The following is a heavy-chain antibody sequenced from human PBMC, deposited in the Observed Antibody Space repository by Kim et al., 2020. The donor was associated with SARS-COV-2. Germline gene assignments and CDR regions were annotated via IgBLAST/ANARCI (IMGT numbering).Heavy chain of an antibody. CDR2: ISAYNGNT. D-gene: IGHD2-21*02. V-gene: IGHV1-18*04. CDR1: GYTFTSYG. CDR3: ARGADIVVVTAEAGYFDY. J-gene: IGHJ4*02. Sequence: ASVKVSCKASGYTFTSYGISWVRQAPGQGLEWMGWISAYNGNTNYAQKLQGRVTMTTDTSTSTAYMELRSLRSDDTAVYYCARGADIVVVTAEAGYFDYWGQGTLVTVSS.